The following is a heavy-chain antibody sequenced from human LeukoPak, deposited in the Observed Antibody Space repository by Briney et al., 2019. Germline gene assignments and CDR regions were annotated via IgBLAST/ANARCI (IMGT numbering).Heavy chain of an antibody. J-gene: IGHJ4*02. Sequence: PGGSLRLSCAASGFAFSNFWMAWVRQSPGKGLEWVANIKQDGSDKSYADSVKGRFTISRDNAKNSLYLQMTSLIVEDTAVYYCANLWEMGYWGQGTLVGVSS. CDR2: IKQDGSDK. V-gene: IGHV3-7*01. D-gene: IGHD5-24*01. CDR1: GFAFSNFW. CDR3: ANLWEMGY.